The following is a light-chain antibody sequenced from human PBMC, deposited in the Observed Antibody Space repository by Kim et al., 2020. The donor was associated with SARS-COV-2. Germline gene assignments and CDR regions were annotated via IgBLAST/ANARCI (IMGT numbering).Light chain of an antibody. CDR2: GAS. V-gene: IGKV3-20*01. J-gene: IGKJ2*01. CDR3: QQYGSSPYT. CDR1: QSVSSSY. Sequence: EIVLTQSPGTLSLSPGERATLSCRASQSVSSSYLAWYQQKPGQAPRLLIYGASSRATGIPDRFGGNGSGTDFTLTISRLEPEDFAVYYCQQYGSSPYTFGQGTKLEI.